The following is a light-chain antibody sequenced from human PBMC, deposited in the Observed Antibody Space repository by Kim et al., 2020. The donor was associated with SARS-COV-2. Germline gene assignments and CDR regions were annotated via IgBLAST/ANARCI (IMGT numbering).Light chain of an antibody. CDR3: QQYNNWLT. CDR2: GAS. V-gene: IGKV3D-15*01. Sequence: AVAPGRGATPSRRAKQSVSSNLAWYQQKPGQAPRLLIDGASIRATGIPARFSGSGSGTEFTLTISSLQSEDFAVYYCQQYNNWLTFGGGTKVDIK. CDR1: QSVSSN. J-gene: IGKJ4*01.